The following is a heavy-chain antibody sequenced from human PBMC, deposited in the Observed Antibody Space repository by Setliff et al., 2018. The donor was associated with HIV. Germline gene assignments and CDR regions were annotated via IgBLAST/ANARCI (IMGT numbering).Heavy chain of an antibody. CDR3: ARDLFTSGSDRSRQAGYYYYYYMDV. CDR2: ISTHSVYSVNK. V-gene: IGHV1-18*01. D-gene: IGHD3-10*01. CDR1: GYTFTSYG. J-gene: IGHJ6*03. Sequence: ASVKVSCKAFGYTFTSYGINWVRQAPGQGLEWMGWISTHSVYSVNKNYAQKFQGRVTLTTDTSTSTAYMELRSLRSDDTAVDYCARDLFTSGSDRSRQAGYYYYYYMDVWGKGTTVTV.